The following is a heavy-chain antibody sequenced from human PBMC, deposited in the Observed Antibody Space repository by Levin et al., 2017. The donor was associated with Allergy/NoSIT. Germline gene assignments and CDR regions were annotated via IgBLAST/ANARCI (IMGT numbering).Heavy chain of an antibody. D-gene: IGHD3-16*01. J-gene: IGHJ4*02. CDR2: NSYDGTKQ. V-gene: IGHV3-30*03. CDR3: ARDVDTAYVSSNYFDH. Sequence: PGESLKISCAASGFTLSSHGMHWVRQAPGKGLEWLAVNSYDGTKQRYAGSVEGRFIISRDNSKNTLFLQMNTLSVEDTAIYFCARDVDTAYVSSNYFDHWGQGTLVTVSS. CDR1: GFTLSSHG.